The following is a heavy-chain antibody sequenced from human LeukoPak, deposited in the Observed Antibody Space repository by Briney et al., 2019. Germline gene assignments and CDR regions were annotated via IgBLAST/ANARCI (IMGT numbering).Heavy chain of an antibody. J-gene: IGHJ4*02. V-gene: IGHV1-2*02. CDR1: GYTFTGYY. CDR3: ARAALSYDILEGGDY. CDR2: INPNSGGT. Sequence: ASVKVSCKASGYTFTGYYMHWVRQAPGQELEWMGWINPNSGGTNYAQKFQGRVTMTRDTSISTAYMELSRLRSDDTAVYYCARAALSYDILEGGDYWGQGTLVTVSS. D-gene: IGHD3-9*01.